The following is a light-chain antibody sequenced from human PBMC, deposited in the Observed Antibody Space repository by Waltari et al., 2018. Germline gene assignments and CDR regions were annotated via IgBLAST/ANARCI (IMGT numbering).Light chain of an antibody. CDR2: EVS. J-gene: IGLJ2*01. CDR1: RRDVGGFNY. V-gene: IGLV2-8*01. Sequence: QSALTQPPSASGSPGPSVPISCTATRRDVGGFNYASWYQQHPGKAPKLMIYEVSKRPSGVPDRFSGSKSGNTASLTVSGLQAEDEGDYYCSSYAGTNNVVFGGGTKLTVL. CDR3: SSYAGTNNVV.